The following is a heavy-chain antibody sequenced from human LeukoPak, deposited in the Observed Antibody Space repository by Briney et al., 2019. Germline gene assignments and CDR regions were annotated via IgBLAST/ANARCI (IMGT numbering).Heavy chain of an antibody. D-gene: IGHD2-21*02. CDR3: ARRGSHIVVVTE. J-gene: IGHJ4*02. V-gene: IGHV4-39*01. CDR1: GGSISSSSYY. CDR2: IHYSGST. Sequence: SETLSLTCTVSGGSISSSSYYWGWIRQPPGKGLEWIGSIHYSGSTYYNPSLKSRVTISVDTSKNQFSLKLSSVTAADAAVYYRARRGSHIVVVTEWGQGTLVTVSS.